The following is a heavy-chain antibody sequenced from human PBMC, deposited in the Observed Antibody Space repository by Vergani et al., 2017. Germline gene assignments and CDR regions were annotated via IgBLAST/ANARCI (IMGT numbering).Heavy chain of an antibody. D-gene: IGHD1-26*01. V-gene: IGHV1-69*02. CDR2: IIPILGIA. CDR1: GGTFSSYT. CDR3: AGKARDRGLGFDP. Sequence: QVQLVQSGAEVKKPGSSVKVSCKASGGTFSSYTISWVRQAPGQGLEWMGRIIPILGIANYAQKFQGRVTITADKSTSTAYMELSSLRSEDTAVYYCAGKARDRGLGFDPWGQGTLVTVSS. J-gene: IGHJ5*02.